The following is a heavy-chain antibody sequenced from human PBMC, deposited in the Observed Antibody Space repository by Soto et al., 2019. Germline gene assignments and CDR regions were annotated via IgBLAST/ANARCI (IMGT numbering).Heavy chain of an antibody. D-gene: IGHD3-3*01. J-gene: IGHJ4*02. CDR3: ARDQTTPAYSDFWSGPSSFDY. V-gene: IGHV3-48*02. CDR1: GFTFSSYS. Sequence: GGSLRLSCAASGFTFSSYSMNWVRQAPGKGLEWASYISSSSSTIYYADSVKGRFTISRDNAKNSLYLQMSSLRDEDTAVYYCARDQTTPAYSDFWSGPSSFDYWGQGTLVTVSS. CDR2: ISSSSSTI.